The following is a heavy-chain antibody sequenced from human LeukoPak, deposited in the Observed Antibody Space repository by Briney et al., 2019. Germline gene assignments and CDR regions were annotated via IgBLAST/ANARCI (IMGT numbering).Heavy chain of an antibody. Sequence: ASVKVSCKASGGTFSSYAISWVRQAPGQGLEWMGRIIPIFGTANYAQKFQGRVTITTDESTRTAYMELSSLRSEDTAVYYCARDEGIAVAGLWGQGTLVTVSS. CDR3: ARDEGIAVAGL. J-gene: IGHJ4*02. D-gene: IGHD6-19*01. V-gene: IGHV1-69*05. CDR2: IIPIFGTA. CDR1: GGTFSSYA.